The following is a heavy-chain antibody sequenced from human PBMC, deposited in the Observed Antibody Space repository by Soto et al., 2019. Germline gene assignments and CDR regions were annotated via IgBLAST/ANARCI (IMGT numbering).Heavy chain of an antibody. CDR2: IYPGDSDT. CDR3: ARCSGGSCYFDY. J-gene: IGHJ4*02. D-gene: IGHD2-15*01. V-gene: IGHV5-51*01. CDR1: GYIFTSYW. Sequence: VESLKISCKGSGYIFTSYWICCFLQMPGKVLEWMGIIYPGDSDTRYSPSFQGQVTISADKSISTAYLQWSSLKASDTAMYYCARCSGGSCYFDYWGQGTLVTVSS.